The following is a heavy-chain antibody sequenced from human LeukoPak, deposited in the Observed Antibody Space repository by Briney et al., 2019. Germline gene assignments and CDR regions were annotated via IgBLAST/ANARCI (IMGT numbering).Heavy chain of an antibody. Sequence: ASVKVSCKVSGYTLTELSMHWVRQAPGKGLEWMGGFDPEDGETIYAQKFQGRVTMTEDTSTDTAYMELSSLRSGDTAVYYCATDPVHYYGSGSYYLDYWGQGTLVTVSS. D-gene: IGHD3-10*01. CDR1: GYTLTELS. CDR3: ATDPVHYYGSGSYYLDY. CDR2: FDPEDGET. J-gene: IGHJ4*02. V-gene: IGHV1-24*01.